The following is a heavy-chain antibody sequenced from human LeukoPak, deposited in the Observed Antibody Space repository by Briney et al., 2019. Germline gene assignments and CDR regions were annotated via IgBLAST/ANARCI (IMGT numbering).Heavy chain of an antibody. Sequence: GGSLRLSCAASGFTFSNYEMNWVRQASGKGLEWVSYITSSGSTIYYADSVKGRFTISRDNAKNSLYLQMNSLRADDTAVYYCARDPQYSSGWYGGWFDPWGQGTLVTVSS. V-gene: IGHV3-48*03. CDR3: ARDPQYSSGWYGGWFDP. D-gene: IGHD6-19*01. CDR2: ITSSGSTI. CDR1: GFTFSNYE. J-gene: IGHJ5*02.